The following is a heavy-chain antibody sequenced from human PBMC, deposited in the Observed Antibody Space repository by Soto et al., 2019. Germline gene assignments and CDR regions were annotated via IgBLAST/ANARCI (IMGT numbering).Heavy chain of an antibody. J-gene: IGHJ3*02. Sequence: GGSLRLSCAAPGFTFSSYAMSWVRQAPGKGLEWVSAISGSGGSTYYADSVKGRFTISRDNSKNTLYLQMNSLRAEDTAVYYCAKAPIVVVPAAIRRSAFDIWGQGTMVTVSS. CDR1: GFTFSSYA. D-gene: IGHD2-2*02. CDR3: AKAPIVVVPAAIRRSAFDI. CDR2: ISGSGGST. V-gene: IGHV3-23*01.